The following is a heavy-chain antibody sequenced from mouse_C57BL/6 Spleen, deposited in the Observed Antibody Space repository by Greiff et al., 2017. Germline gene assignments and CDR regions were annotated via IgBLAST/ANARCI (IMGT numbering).Heavy chain of an antibody. Sequence: VQLQQSGTVLARPGASVKMSCKTSGYTFTSYWMHWVKQRPGQGLEWIGAIYPGNSDTSYNQKFKGKAKLTAVTSASTAYMELSSLTNEDAAVYYCTRAYDGYYPWFADWGQGTLVTVSA. V-gene: IGHV1-5*01. CDR2: IYPGNSDT. CDR1: GYTFTSYW. CDR3: TRAYDGYYPWFAD. D-gene: IGHD2-3*01. J-gene: IGHJ3*01.